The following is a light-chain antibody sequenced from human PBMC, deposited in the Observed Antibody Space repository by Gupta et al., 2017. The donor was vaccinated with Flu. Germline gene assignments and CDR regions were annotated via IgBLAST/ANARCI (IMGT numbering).Light chain of an antibody. CDR2: AAS. J-gene: IGKJ5*01. CDR1: QNISSY. Sequence: DIQMTQSPSSLSASVGDRVTITCRASQNISSYLNWYQQKPGKAPKLLIYAASSLQSGVPSRFSGSGSGTDFTLTISSLQPEDFATYYCQQSYSTPRITFGQGTRLEIK. V-gene: IGKV1-39*01. CDR3: QQSYSTPRIT.